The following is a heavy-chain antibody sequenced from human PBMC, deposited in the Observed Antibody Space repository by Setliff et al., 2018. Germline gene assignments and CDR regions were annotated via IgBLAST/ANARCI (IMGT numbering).Heavy chain of an antibody. CDR3: ISLWLGYYGLDV. D-gene: IGHD5-18*01. Sequence: ETLSLSCEGSGMTFSNAWMTWVRQVPGKGLEWVGRIKNIVDGETTDYTARVRGRFIISRDNSRDTVYLQMNSLKTEDTAVYYCISLWLGYYGLDVWGQGTTVTVSS. CDR1: GMTFSNAW. CDR2: IKNIVDGETT. J-gene: IGHJ6*02. V-gene: IGHV3-15*01.